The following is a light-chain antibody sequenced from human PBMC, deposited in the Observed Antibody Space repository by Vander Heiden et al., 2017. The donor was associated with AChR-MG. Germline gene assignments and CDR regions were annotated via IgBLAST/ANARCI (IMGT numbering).Light chain of an antibody. CDR2: DVS. V-gene: IGLV2-14*03. CDR3: CAYTPSSGV. CDR1: SSDIGGYNS. J-gene: IGLJ3*02. Sequence: QSALTQPASVSGSPGQSITISYTGTSSDIGGYNSVSWYQQHPGKAPKLMIYDVSNRPSGVSNRFSGSKSGNTASLTISGLQADDEAFYYCCAYTPSSGVFGGGTRLTVL.